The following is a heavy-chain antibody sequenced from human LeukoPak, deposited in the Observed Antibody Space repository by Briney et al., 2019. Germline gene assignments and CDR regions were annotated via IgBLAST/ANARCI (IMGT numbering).Heavy chain of an antibody. V-gene: IGHV3-23*01. Sequence: GGSLRLSCAASGFTFSSYAMSWVRQAPGKGLEWVSVISGSGGSTYYADSVKGRFTISRDNSRNTLYLQMNSLRAEDTAVYYCAKWEEMATLDYWGQGTLVTVSS. J-gene: IGHJ4*02. D-gene: IGHD5-24*01. CDR3: AKWEEMATLDY. CDR1: GFTFSSYA. CDR2: ISGSGGST.